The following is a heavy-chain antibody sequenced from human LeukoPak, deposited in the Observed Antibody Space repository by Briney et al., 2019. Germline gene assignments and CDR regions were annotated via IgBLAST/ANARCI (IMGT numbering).Heavy chain of an antibody. D-gene: IGHD2-21*01. CDR2: INSDGSNT. Sequence: GGSLRLSCAASESSFRNFWMHWVRQVPGKGLVWVSRINSDGSNTAYADSVKGRFTISRDNAKNMLHLQMNDLRAEDTAVYYCACDSPHDHTVGFDYWGQGTLVTVSP. CDR1: ESSFRNFW. CDR3: ACDSPHDHTVGFDY. V-gene: IGHV3-74*01. J-gene: IGHJ4*02.